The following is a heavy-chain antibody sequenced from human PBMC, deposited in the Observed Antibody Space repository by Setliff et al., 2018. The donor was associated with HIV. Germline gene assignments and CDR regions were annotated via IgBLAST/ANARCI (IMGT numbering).Heavy chain of an antibody. CDR2: IYYRGST. D-gene: IGHD5-18*01. CDR3: ARSVDTTLVPAYYFDY. J-gene: IGHJ4*02. CDR1: GDSIRGYY. V-gene: IGHV4-59*01. Sequence: SETLSLTCTVSGDSIRGYYWSWIRQPPGKGLEWMGYIYYRGSTDYNPSLKSRVTISIDTSKNQFSLKLSSVTAADTAAYYCARSVDTTLVPAYYFDYWGQGTLVTVSS.